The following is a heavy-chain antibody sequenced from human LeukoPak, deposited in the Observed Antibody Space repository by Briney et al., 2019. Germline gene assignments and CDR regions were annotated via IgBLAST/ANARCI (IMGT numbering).Heavy chain of an antibody. D-gene: IGHD4-17*01. CDR3: ARQSTVTTYWFDP. J-gene: IGHJ5*02. CDR2: IYYSGST. V-gene: IGHV4-59*04. Sequence: PSETLSLTCTVSGGSISSYYWSWIRQPPGKGLEWIGYIYYSGSTYYNPSLKSRVTISVDTSKNQFSLKLSSVTAADTAVYYCARQSTVTTYWFDPWGQGTLVTVSS. CDR1: GGSISSYY.